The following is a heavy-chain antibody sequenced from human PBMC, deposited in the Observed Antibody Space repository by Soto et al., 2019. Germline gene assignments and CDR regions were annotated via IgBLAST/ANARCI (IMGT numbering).Heavy chain of an antibody. J-gene: IGHJ5*02. CDR2: IYFTGHT. CDR1: GGSITSSSHF. D-gene: IGHD6-25*01. Sequence: SETLSLTCSASGGSITSSSHFWGWVRQPPGKGLEWIGTIYFTGHTYYTPSLKSRLTMSIDTSKNEFSLRLNSVTAADTAVYYCAGQTFTIAAASYGRSNWFDPWGPGTLVTVSS. CDR3: AGQTFTIAAASYGRSNWFDP. V-gene: IGHV4-39*01.